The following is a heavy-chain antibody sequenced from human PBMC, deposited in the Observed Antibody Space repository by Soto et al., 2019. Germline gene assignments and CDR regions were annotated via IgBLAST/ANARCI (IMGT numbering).Heavy chain of an antibody. J-gene: IGHJ6*02. V-gene: IGHV1-69*02. CDR1: GGTFSSNI. Sequence: QVQLVQSGAEVTKPGSSVKVSCKASGGTFSSNIITWVRQAPGQGLEWMGRIIPVLAIGSYAQKFQGRVTITAVKSTITAYMELSSLRSEDTAVYYCAAAPINRSGGSCHSLYYYGMDVWGQGTTVTVSS. D-gene: IGHD2-15*01. CDR3: AAAPINRSGGSCHSLYYYGMDV. CDR2: IIPVLAIG.